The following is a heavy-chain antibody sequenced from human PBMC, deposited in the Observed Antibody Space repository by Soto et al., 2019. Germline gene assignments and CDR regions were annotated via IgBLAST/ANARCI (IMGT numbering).Heavy chain of an antibody. CDR2: IIPIFGTA. CDR3: ARVEDCSGGSCYSYWFDP. J-gene: IGHJ5*02. Sequence: QVQLVQPGAEVKKPGSSVKVSCKASGGTFSSYAISWVRQAPGQGLEWMGGIIPIFGTANYAHKFQGRVTITADESTSKAYMELSSLRSEDTAVYYCARVEDCSGGSCYSYWFDPWGQGTLVTVSS. V-gene: IGHV1-69*01. D-gene: IGHD2-15*01. CDR1: GGTFSSYA.